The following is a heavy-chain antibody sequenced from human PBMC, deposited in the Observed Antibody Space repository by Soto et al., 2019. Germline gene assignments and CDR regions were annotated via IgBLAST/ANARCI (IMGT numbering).Heavy chain of an antibody. V-gene: IGHV3-30-3*01. CDR2: ISYDGSNK. Sequence: QVQLVESGGGVVQPGRSLRLSCAASGFTFSSYAMHWVRQAPGKGLEWVAVISYDGSNKYYADSVKGRFTISRDNSKNTLYLQMNSLRAEDTAVYYCASGFWSGEGSLDYWGQGTLVPVSS. J-gene: IGHJ4*02. D-gene: IGHD3-3*01. CDR3: ASGFWSGEGSLDY. CDR1: GFTFSSYA.